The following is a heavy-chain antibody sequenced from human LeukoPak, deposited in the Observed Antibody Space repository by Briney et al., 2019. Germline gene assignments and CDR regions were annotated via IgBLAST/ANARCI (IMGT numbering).Heavy chain of an antibody. CDR1: GYRFAAYW. CDR2: IYPRDSDT. CDR3: ARHPASLAAWPYYFDF. J-gene: IGHJ4*02. Sequence: GESLKISCKGSGYRFAAYWIGWVRQMPGKGLEWMGIIYPRDSDTRYSASFQGHVTISADTSTNTAYLHWTNLSVSDTDMYYCARHPASLAAWPYYFDFWGQGALVSVSS. V-gene: IGHV5-51*01. D-gene: IGHD6-6*01.